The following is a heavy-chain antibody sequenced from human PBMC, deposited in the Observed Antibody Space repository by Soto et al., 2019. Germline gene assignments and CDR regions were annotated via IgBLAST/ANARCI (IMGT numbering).Heavy chain of an antibody. D-gene: IGHD3-22*01. V-gene: IGHV3-48*01. CDR2: ISSSSSTI. J-gene: IGHJ4*02. CDR1: GFTFSTYS. Sequence: PGGSLRLSCAASGFTFSTYSMNWVRQAPGKGLEWVSYISSSSSTIFYTDSVKGRFTVSRDNAKNSLYLQVNSLRVEDTAVYYSATPAYCYHSSVQLGNGGQEALENVSS. CDR3: ATPAYCYHSSVQLGN.